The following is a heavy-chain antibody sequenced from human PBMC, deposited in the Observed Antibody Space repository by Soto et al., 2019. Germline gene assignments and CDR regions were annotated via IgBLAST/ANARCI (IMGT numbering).Heavy chain of an antibody. J-gene: IGHJ4*02. Sequence: EEQVLESGGGSAQPGGSLRLSCAASGFTFSNYGMTWVRQAPGKGLEWVSSINPRGIDTKYADSVKGRFTIARDNYKNMMYLKMNNLRAEDTAVYYWAIGGAYFYDDCTRAYWGQGTLVTVSS. CDR1: GFTFSNYG. V-gene: IGHV3-23*01. CDR3: AIGGAYFYDDCTRAY. D-gene: IGHD2-21*02. CDR2: INPRGIDT.